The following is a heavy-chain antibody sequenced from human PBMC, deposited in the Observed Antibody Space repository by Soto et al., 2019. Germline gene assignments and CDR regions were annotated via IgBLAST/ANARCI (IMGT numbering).Heavy chain of an antibody. CDR1: GYAFAGYY. D-gene: IGHD6-19*01. CDR2: INPNSGGT. V-gene: IGHV1-2*02. J-gene: IGHJ4*02. Sequence: AASAKFTCKACGYAFAGYYMRWVRPAPGQGLEWMGWINPNSGGTNYAQKFQGRVTMTRDTSISTAYMELSRLRSDDTATYYCAHRPSGWFLFDYWGQGTLVPGSS. CDR3: AHRPSGWFLFDY.